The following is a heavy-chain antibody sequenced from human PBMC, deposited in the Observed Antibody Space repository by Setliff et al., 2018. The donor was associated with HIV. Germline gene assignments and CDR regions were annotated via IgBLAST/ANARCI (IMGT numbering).Heavy chain of an antibody. V-gene: IGHV3-48*03. Sequence: GGSLRLSCAASGFTFSSYEMNWVRQAPGKGLEWVSYISSSGSTIYYADSGKGRFTISRDNAKNSLYLQMNSLRAEDTAVYYCAREGFTVTYLEGGRYYYYGMDVWGQGTTVTVSS. J-gene: IGHJ6*02. D-gene: IGHD4-4*01. CDR2: ISSSGSTI. CDR1: GFTFSSYE. CDR3: AREGFTVTYLEGGRYYYYGMDV.